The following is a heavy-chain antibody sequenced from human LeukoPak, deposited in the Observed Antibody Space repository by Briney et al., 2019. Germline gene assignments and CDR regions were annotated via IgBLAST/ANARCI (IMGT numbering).Heavy chain of an antibody. Sequence: GGSLRLSCAASGFTFSSYAMSWVRQSPGKGLEWVSSISGSGGSTYYADSVKGRFTTSRDNSKNTLYLQMNSLRTEDTAVYYCARERDSRGYWGQGTLVTVSS. CDR1: GFTFSSYA. V-gene: IGHV3-23*01. J-gene: IGHJ4*02. D-gene: IGHD3-22*01. CDR3: ARERDSRGY. CDR2: ISGSGGST.